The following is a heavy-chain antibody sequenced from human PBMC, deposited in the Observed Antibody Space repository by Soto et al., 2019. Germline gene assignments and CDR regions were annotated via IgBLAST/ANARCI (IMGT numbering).Heavy chain of an antibody. J-gene: IGHJ6*02. CDR2: IIPIFGTA. CDR1: GGTFSSYA. D-gene: IGHD3-10*01. CDR3: ARGGRVTMVRGVITQGYYYYYGMDV. V-gene: IGHV1-69*13. Sequence: SVKVSCKASGGTFSSYAISWVRQAPGQGLEWMGGIIPIFGTANYAQKFQGRVTITADESTSTAYMELSSLRSEDTAVYYCARGGRVTMVRGVITQGYYYYYGMDVWGQGTTVTVSS.